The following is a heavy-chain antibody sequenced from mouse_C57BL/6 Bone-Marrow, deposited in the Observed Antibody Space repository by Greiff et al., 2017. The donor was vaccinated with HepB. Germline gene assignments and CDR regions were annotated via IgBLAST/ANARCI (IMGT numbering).Heavy chain of an antibody. D-gene: IGHD1-1*01. CDR1: GFNIKDAY. V-gene: IGHV14-4*01. CDR3: YYYGSSYDY. Sequence: VQLQQSGAELVRPGASVKLSCTASGFNIKDAYMHWVKQRPEQGLEWIGWIDPENGDTEYASKFQGKATITADTSSNTAYLQLSSLTSEDTAVYYCYYYGSSYDYWGQGTTLTVSS. J-gene: IGHJ2*01. CDR2: IDPENGDT.